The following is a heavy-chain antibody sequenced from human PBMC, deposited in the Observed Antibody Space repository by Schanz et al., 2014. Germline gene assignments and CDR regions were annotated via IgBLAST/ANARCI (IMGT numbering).Heavy chain of an antibody. Sequence: QVQLVQSGSELKKPGASVKVSCKASGYTLTGFGVSWVRQVPGQGLEWMGWISIHNGITKYAQSVQGRVTMTRDTSTSTAYMELRSLTSDDTAVYYCARVAVCSSTTCQSFDYWGQGTLVTVSS. D-gene: IGHD2-2*01. CDR1: GYTLTGFG. V-gene: IGHV1-18*01. CDR3: ARVAVCSSTTCQSFDY. CDR2: ISIHNGIT. J-gene: IGHJ4*02.